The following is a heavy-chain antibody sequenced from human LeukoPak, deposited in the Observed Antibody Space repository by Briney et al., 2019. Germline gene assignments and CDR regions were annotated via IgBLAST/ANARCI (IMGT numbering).Heavy chain of an antibody. J-gene: IGHJ4*02. CDR2: ISGSGGST. Sequence: PGGSLRLSCVASGFTFSSYAMSWVRQAPGKGLEWVSAISGSGGSTYYADSVKGRFTISRDNSKNTLYLQMNSLRAEDTAVYYCAKDPATYYYDSSGYFDYWGQGTLVTVSS. D-gene: IGHD3-22*01. CDR3: AKDPATYYYDSSGYFDY. CDR1: GFTFSSYA. V-gene: IGHV3-23*01.